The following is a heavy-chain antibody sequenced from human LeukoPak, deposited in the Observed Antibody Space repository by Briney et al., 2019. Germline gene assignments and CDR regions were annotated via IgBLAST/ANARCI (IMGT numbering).Heavy chain of an antibody. CDR2: IYSDGST. J-gene: IGHJ4*02. CDR3: TRENHY. CDR1: GFTLSSND. V-gene: IGHV3-66*02. Sequence: PGGSLRLSCAASGFTLSSNDMSWVRQAPGKGLEGVSLIYSDGSTYYTDSVTGRFTISRDNSKNTLYLQMNSLRAEDTAVYYCTRENHYWGQGTLVTVSS.